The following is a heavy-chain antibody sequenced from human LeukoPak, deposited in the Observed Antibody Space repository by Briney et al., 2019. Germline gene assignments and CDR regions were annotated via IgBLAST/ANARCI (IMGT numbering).Heavy chain of an antibody. D-gene: IGHD1-26*01. CDR1: GFTFSDFA. V-gene: IGHV3-30*04. CDR2: ISYDGGSK. CDR3: AKDRPLYSGSQHFDY. Sequence: GGSLRLSCAASGFTFSDFAVHWVRQAPGKGLEWVAVISYDGGSKYYADSVKGRFTISRDNSKNTLYLQMNSLRAEDTAVYYCAKDRPLYSGSQHFDYWGQGTLVTVSS. J-gene: IGHJ4*02.